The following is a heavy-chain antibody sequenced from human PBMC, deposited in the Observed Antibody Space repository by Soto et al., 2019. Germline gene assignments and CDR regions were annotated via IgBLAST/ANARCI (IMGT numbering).Heavy chain of an antibody. CDR2: IKQDGSEK. V-gene: IGHV3-7*03. Sequence: GSLRLSCAASGFTFSSYWMSWVRQAPGKGLEWVAKIKQDGSEKYYVDSVKGRFTISRDNAKNSLYLQMNSLRAEDTAVYYCARTKDYDFWSGYYMRYFDYWGQGTLVTVSS. CDR1: GFTFSSYW. J-gene: IGHJ4*02. D-gene: IGHD3-3*01. CDR3: ARTKDYDFWSGYYMRYFDY.